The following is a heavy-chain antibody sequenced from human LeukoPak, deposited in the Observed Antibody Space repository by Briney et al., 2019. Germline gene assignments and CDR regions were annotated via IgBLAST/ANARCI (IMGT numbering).Heavy chain of an antibody. CDR1: GFTFSSYE. J-gene: IGHJ6*03. Sequence: GGSLRLSCVASGFTFSSYEMNWVRQAPGKGLEWVSYISSSGSSIYYADSVKGRFTISRDNSKNTLYLQMGSLRAEDMAVYYCARDFERGAYNYYYYMDVWGKGTTVTVSS. V-gene: IGHV3-48*03. CDR2: ISSSGSSI. CDR3: ARDFERGAYNYYYYMDV. D-gene: IGHD1-1*01.